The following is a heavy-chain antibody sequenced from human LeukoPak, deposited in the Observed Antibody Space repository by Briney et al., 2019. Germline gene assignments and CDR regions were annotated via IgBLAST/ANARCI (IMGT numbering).Heavy chain of an antibody. CDR3: NTVGNHGYFGF. J-gene: IGHJ4*02. CDR2: IKSKTDAGTT. V-gene: IGHV3-15*01. Sequence: GESLRLSCAASGFSVNNAWMSWVRQAPGKGLEWVGRIKSKTDAGTTEYAAPVKGRYTISTDDSANTLYLQMSSLTPGDTAVYYCNTVGNHGYFGFWGQGTLVTVPS. D-gene: IGHD1-14*01. CDR1: GFSVNNAW.